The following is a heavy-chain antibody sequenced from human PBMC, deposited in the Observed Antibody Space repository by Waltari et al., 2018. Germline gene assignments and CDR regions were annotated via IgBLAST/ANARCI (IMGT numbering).Heavy chain of an antibody. J-gene: IGHJ4*02. V-gene: IGHV1-69-2*01. CDR1: GFSFTDYH. Sequence: EVHLVQSGAEVKQPGATVKISCRVSGFSFTDYHIHWVQQAPGKGLEWMGRIHPQHGSTIYAERCQGRVIITADTSIDTAYVEVASLNSEDTAVYYCARGFRNSGYFHYDFWGQGTGVTVSS. CDR3: ARGFRNSGYFHYDF. D-gene: IGHD3-22*01. CDR2: IHPQHGST.